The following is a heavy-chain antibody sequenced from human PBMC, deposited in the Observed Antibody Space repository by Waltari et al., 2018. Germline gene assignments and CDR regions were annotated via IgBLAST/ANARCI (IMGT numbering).Heavy chain of an antibody. CDR1: GDSISSYY. D-gene: IGHD5-18*01. Sequence: QVQLQASGPGLVTPSETLSLTCTVSGDSISSYYCTWTRQPAGKGLEWIGRIYTSGSTNYNPSRKSRVTMSVDTSKNQFSLKLSSVTAADTAVYYCARADSYGNYGMDVWGQGTTVTVSS. J-gene: IGHJ6*02. CDR2: IYTSGST. V-gene: IGHV4-4*07. CDR3: ARADSYGNYGMDV.